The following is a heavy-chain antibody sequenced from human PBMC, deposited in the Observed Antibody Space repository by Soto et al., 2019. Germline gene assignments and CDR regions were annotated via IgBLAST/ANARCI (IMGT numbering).Heavy chain of an antibody. J-gene: IGHJ4*02. Sequence: QVQLVQSGAEVKKPGASVKVSCKASGYTFTSYAMHWVRQSPGQRLEWMGWINAGNGNTIYSQKFQGRVTITRDTSASTAYMELSSLRSEDTALYYCARGPGGPAGPGDYWGQGTLVTVSS. CDR2: INAGNGNT. D-gene: IGHD2-15*01. V-gene: IGHV1-3*01. CDR1: GYTFTSYA. CDR3: ARGPGGPAGPGDY.